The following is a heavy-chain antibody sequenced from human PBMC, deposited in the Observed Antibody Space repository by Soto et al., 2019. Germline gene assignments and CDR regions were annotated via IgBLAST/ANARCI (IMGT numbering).Heavy chain of an antibody. CDR2: ISAYNGNT. CDR3: ARVSQWLVLTFKNYYYYGTDV. J-gene: IGHJ6*02. D-gene: IGHD6-19*01. CDR1: GYTFTSYG. Sequence: ASVKVSCKASGYTFTSYGINWVRQAPGQGLEWMGWISAYNGNTHYAQKLQGGVTMTTDTSTSTAYMELRSLRSDDTAVYYCARVSQWLVLTFKNYYYYGTDVWGQGTTVTVSS. V-gene: IGHV1-18*01.